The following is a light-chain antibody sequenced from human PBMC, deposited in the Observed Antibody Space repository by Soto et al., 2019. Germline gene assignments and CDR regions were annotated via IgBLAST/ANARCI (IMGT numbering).Light chain of an antibody. CDR3: QSYDSSLSGVV. CDR1: SSNIGAGYD. J-gene: IGLJ2*01. CDR2: GNS. V-gene: IGLV1-40*01. Sequence: QSVLTQPPSVSGAPGQRVTISCTGDSSNIGAGYDVHWYQQLPGTAPKLLIYGNSNRPSGVPDRFSGSKSGTSASLAITGLQAEDEADYYCQSYDSSLSGVVFGGGTKVT.